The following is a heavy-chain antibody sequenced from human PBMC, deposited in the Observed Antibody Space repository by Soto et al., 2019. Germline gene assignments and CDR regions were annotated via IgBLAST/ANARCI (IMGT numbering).Heavy chain of an antibody. CDR1: GFTFSSYG. Sequence: GSLRLSCAASGFTFSSYGMHWVRQAPGKGLEWVAVIWYDGSNKYYADSVKGRFTISRDNSKNTLYLQMNSLRAEDTAVYYCARDFRARGDYDFWSGYYEGYYYYYGMDVWGQGTTVTVSS. D-gene: IGHD3-3*01. J-gene: IGHJ6*02. CDR3: ARDFRARGDYDFWSGYYEGYYYYYGMDV. V-gene: IGHV3-33*01. CDR2: IWYDGSNK.